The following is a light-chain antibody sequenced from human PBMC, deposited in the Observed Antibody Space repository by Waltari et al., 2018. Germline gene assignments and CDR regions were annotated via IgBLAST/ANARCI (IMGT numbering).Light chain of an antibody. CDR3: CAYTSSSSLGV. CDR2: DIG. V-gene: IGLV2-14*03. Sequence: QSALTQPASVSGSPGQSITISCTGSSSDIGDYDYVSWYQQSPGKAPTLIIYDIGTRPSWVSDRCAGSKSGNTASLTISGLQAEDESDYYCCAYTSSSSLGVFGTGTKVTVL. CDR1: SSDIGDYDY. J-gene: IGLJ1*01.